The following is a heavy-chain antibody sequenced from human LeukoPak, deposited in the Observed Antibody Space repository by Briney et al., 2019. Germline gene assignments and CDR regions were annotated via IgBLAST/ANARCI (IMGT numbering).Heavy chain of an antibody. Sequence: GSLRLSCAASGFTVSSNYMSWIRQPPGKGLEWIGEINHSGSTNYNPSLKSRVTISVDTSKNQFSLKLSSVTAADTAVYYCARLVAAAGTLYYYYMDVWGKGTTVTVSS. D-gene: IGHD6-13*01. CDR3: ARLVAAAGTLYYYYMDV. CDR1: GFTVSSNY. CDR2: INHSGST. V-gene: IGHV4-34*01. J-gene: IGHJ6*03.